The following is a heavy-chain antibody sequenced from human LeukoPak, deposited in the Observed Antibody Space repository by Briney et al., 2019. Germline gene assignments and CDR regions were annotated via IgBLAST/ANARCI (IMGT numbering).Heavy chain of an antibody. CDR1: GYTFTGYY. CDR2: ISAYNGNT. V-gene: IGHV1-18*04. D-gene: IGHD5-24*01. J-gene: IGHJ4*02. CDR3: ARDLERAAFDY. Sequence: ASVKVSCKASGYTFTGYYMHWVRQAPGQGLEWMGWISAYNGNTNYAQKLQGRVTMTTDTSTSTAYMELRSLRSDDTAVYYCARDLERAAFDYWGQGTLVTVSS.